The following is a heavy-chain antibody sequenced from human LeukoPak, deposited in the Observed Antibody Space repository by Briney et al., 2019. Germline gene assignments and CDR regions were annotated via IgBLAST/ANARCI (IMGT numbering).Heavy chain of an antibody. J-gene: IGHJ3*02. V-gene: IGHV1-18*01. D-gene: IGHD1-20*01. CDR1: GYTFTSYA. Sequence: GASVKVSCKASGYTFTSYAINWVRQAPGQGLEWMGWIGAYHGSTKYAQKVQDRVTMTVDTPTATAYMELRGLRSDDTAVYYCARDRDPNWTRWGAFDIWGQGTMVTVSS. CDR2: IGAYHGST. CDR3: ARDRDPNWTRWGAFDI.